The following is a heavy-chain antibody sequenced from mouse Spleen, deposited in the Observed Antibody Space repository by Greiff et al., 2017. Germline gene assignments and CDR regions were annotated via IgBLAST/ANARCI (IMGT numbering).Heavy chain of an antibody. V-gene: IGHV1-42*01. Sequence: EVKLMESGPELVKPGASVKISCKASGYSFTGYYMNWVKQSPEKSLEWIGEINPSTGGTTYNQKFKAKATLTVDKSSSTAYMQLKSLTSEDSAVYYCALITTVVAVDYWGQGTTLTVSS. J-gene: IGHJ2*01. CDR1: GYSFTGYY. CDR2: INPSTGGT. CDR3: ALITTVVAVDY. D-gene: IGHD1-1*01.